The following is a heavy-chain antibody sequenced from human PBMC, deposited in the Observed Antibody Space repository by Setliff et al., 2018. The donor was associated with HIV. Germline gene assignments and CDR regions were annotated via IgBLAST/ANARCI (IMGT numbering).Heavy chain of an antibody. CDR2: VSGSGTAT. D-gene: IGHD3-22*01. CDR1: GFTFSSFA. CDR3: AKGLDYLDSSGYSYFRL. J-gene: IGHJ4*02. V-gene: IGHV3-23*01. Sequence: PGGSLRLSCGASGFTFSSFAMNWVRHAPGKGLEWVSAVSGSGTATEYADSVKGRFTISRDNSKNALYLEMNNLRAEDTAIYYCAKGLDYLDSSGYSYFRLWGQGTQVTVSS.